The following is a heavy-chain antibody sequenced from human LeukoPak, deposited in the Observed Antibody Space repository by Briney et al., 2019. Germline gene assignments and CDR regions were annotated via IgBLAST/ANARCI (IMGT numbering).Heavy chain of an antibody. CDR2: FDPEDGET. Sequence: GASVKVSCKVSGYTLTELSMHWVRQAPGKGLEWMGGFDPEDGETIYAQKFQGRVTMTEDTSTDTAYMELSSLRSEDTAVYYCATGRVTVTTYGWYFDLWGRGTLVTVSS. D-gene: IGHD4-17*01. CDR1: GYTLTELS. CDR3: ATGRVTVTTYGWYFDL. V-gene: IGHV1-24*01. J-gene: IGHJ2*01.